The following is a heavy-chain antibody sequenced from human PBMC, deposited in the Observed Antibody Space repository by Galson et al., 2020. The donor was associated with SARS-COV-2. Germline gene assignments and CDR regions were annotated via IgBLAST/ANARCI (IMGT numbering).Heavy chain of an antibody. J-gene: IGHJ3*02. CDR3: ARSDFIGAAFDI. V-gene: IGHV3-21*01. CDR2: ISEGSNYI. CDR1: GFTFSTYT. Sequence: GESLKISCAASGFTFSTYTMHWVRQAPGKGLEWVASISEGSNYIYYADSVKGRFSISRDNAKLSLFLHMNTLRAEDTAIYYCARSDFIGAAFDIWGQGTLVTVSS. D-gene: IGHD2-21*01.